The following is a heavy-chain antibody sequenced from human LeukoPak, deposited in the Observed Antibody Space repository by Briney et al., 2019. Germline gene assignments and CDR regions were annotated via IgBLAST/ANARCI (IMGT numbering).Heavy chain of an antibody. CDR2: ISGSGDST. CDR3: VVVPSAIDAFDI. V-gene: IGHV3-23*01. D-gene: IGHD2-2*02. J-gene: IGHJ3*02. Sequence: GSLRLSCAASGFTFSSYAMSWVRQAPAKGLEWVSAISGSGDSTYYADSVKGRFTISRDNSKNTLYLQMHSLRVEDAAVYYCVVVPSAIDAFDIWGQGTKVTVSS. CDR1: GFTFSSYA.